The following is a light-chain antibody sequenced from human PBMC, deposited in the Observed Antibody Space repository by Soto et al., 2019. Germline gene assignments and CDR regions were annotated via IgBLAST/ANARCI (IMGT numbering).Light chain of an antibody. CDR2: DAS. V-gene: IGKV3-15*01. CDR1: ESVSRN. J-gene: IGKJ5*01. Sequence: ELEIAQSRASLSLGPRRIIRNSCRASESVSRNLAWYQQKPGQAPRLLIYDASTRATGIPDRFSGGGAGTECILTSSGLQSEQFVVYYCQQENSWPPFNFGQGTRLEIK. CDR3: QQENSWPPFN.